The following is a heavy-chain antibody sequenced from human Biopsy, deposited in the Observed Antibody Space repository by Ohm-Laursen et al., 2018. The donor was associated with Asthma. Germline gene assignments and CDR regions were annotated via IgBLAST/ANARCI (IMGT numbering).Heavy chain of an antibody. Sequence: SQTLSLTCAFRGSFRGYVWTCIRQPPGQALEWLGEIPQGGATTFNPSLKSRVTISINPSKSQLSLRLTSMTAADTAVYYCASGPQWSGLDVWGQGTTVTVSS. CDR1: RGSFRGYV. CDR3: ASGPQWSGLDV. V-gene: IGHV4-34*01. J-gene: IGHJ6*02. D-gene: IGHD2-8*01. CDR2: IPQGGAT.